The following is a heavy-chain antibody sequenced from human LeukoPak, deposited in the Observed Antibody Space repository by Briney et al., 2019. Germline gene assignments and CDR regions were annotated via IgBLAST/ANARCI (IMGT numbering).Heavy chain of an antibody. CDR2: IIPIFGTA. CDR1: GGTFSSYA. Sequence: ASVKVPCKASGGTFSSYAISWVRQAPGQGLEWMGRIIPIFGTANYAQKFQGRVTITTDESTSTAYMELSSLRSEDTAVYYCARGYMAAELDYWGQGTLVTVSS. D-gene: IGHD6-13*01. CDR3: ARGYMAAELDY. V-gene: IGHV1-69*05. J-gene: IGHJ4*02.